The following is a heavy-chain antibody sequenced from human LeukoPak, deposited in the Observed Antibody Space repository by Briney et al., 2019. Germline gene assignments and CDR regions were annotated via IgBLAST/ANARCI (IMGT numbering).Heavy chain of an antibody. Sequence: PGGSLRLSCAASGFTFSSYGMHWVRQAPGKGLEWVAVIWYDGSNKYYADSVKGRFTISRDNSKNTLYLQVNSLRAEDTAVYYCARGEGYVLRFLEWLPLPDNWFDPWGQGTLVTVSS. CDR3: ARGEGYVLRFLEWLPLPDNWFDP. CDR1: GFTFSSYG. CDR2: IWYDGSNK. D-gene: IGHD3-3*01. V-gene: IGHV3-33*01. J-gene: IGHJ5*02.